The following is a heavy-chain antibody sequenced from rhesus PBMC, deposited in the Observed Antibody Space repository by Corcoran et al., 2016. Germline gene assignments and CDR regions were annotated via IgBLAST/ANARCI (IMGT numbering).Heavy chain of an antibody. Sequence: QVQLQESGPGLVKPSETLSFTCAVSGGSFSSYWWSWIRQPPGKGLEWIGEINGNSGSTNYNPSLKSRVTISKDASKNQFSLKLSSVTAADTAVYYCARLGDDYGYYYTPYFDYWGQGVLVTVSS. CDR2: INGNSGST. V-gene: IGHV4-80*01. J-gene: IGHJ4*01. D-gene: IGHD3S6*01. CDR3: ARLGDDYGYYYTPYFDY. CDR1: GGSFSSYW.